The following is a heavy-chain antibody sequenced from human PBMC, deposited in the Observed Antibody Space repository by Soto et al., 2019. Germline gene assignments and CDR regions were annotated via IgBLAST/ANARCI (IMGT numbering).Heavy chain of an antibody. D-gene: IGHD3-22*01. CDR3: AREPKNKYYYDSSGSLVYYYGMDV. V-gene: IGHV4-31*03. CDR1: GGSISSGGYY. CDR2: IYYSGST. Sequence: ASETLSLTCTVSGGSISSGGYYWSWIRQHPGKGLEWIGYIYYSGSTYYNPSLKSRVTISVDTSKNQFSLKLSSVTAADTAVYYCAREPKNKYYYDSSGSLVYYYGMDVWGQGTTVTVSS. J-gene: IGHJ6*02.